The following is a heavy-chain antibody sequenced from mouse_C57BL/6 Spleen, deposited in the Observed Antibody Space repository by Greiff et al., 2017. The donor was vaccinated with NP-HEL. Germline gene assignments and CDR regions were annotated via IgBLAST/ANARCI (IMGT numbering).Heavy chain of an antibody. CDR3: ARPDDYYGSSLAY. D-gene: IGHD1-1*01. CDR2: ISSGGSYT. V-gene: IGHV5-6*01. J-gene: IGHJ3*01. CDR1: GFTFSSYG. Sequence: EVKLVESGGDLVKPGGSLKLSCAASGFTFSSYGMSWVRQTPDKRLEWVATISSGGSYTYYPDSVKGRFTISRDNAKNTLYLQMSSLKSDDTAMYYCARPDDYYGSSLAYWGQGTLVTVSA.